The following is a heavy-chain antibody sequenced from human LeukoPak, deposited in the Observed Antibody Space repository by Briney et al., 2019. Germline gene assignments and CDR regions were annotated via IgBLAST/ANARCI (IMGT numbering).Heavy chain of an antibody. Sequence: SVKVSCKASGGTFSSYAISWVRQAPGQGLEWMGRIIPIFGIANYAQKFQGRVTITADKSTSTAYMELSSLRSVDTAVYYCARADCSGGSCTGSFDYWGQGTLVTVSS. CDR1: GGTFSSYA. J-gene: IGHJ4*02. CDR2: IIPIFGIA. D-gene: IGHD2-15*01. V-gene: IGHV1-69*04. CDR3: ARADCSGGSCTGSFDY.